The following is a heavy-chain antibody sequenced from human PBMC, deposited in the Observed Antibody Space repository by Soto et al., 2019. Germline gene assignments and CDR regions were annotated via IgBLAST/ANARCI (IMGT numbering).Heavy chain of an antibody. V-gene: IGHV1-18*01. CDR2: TSAYNGNT. CDR1: GYTFTSYG. D-gene: IGHD3-22*01. J-gene: IGHJ4*02. Sequence: GASVKVSCKASGYTFTSYGISWVRQAPAQGLEWMGWTSAYNGNTNYAQKLKGRVTMTTDTSTSTAYMELRSLRSDDTAVYYCARGGERITMIVVVPATFDYWGQGTLVTVSS. CDR3: ARGGERITMIVVVPATFDY.